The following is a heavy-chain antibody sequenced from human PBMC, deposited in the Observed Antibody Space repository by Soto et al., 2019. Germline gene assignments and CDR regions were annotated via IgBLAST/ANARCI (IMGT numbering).Heavy chain of an antibody. V-gene: IGHV1-69*11. CDR3: ARGRDGHNSYNFDH. CDR2: FIPVIDTA. CDR1: GVSFSNLA. D-gene: IGHD1-1*01. J-gene: IGHJ4*02. Sequence: SVKVSCKASGVSFSNLAMSWLRQAPGQGLEWIGSFIPVIDTAKYAQKLQGRVTITADESTRTAYMELTSLRSEDTAVYYCARGRDGHNSYNFDHWGQGTLVTVSS.